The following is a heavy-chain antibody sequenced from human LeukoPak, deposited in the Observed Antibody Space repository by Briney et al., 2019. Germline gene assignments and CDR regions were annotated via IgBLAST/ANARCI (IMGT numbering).Heavy chain of an antibody. CDR3: ARGKQYCAGGSCSKYYFDY. V-gene: IGHV4-4*07. CDR1: GVSITSYY. D-gene: IGHD2-15*01. J-gene: IGHJ4*02. Sequence: RSSETLSLTCTVSGVSITSYYWSWIRQPAGKGLEWIGRFYTSGSTNYNPSLKSRVTMAVDTSKNQFSLNLSSLTAADTAVYYCARGKQYCAGGSCSKYYFDYWGQGTLVTVSS. CDR2: FYTSGST.